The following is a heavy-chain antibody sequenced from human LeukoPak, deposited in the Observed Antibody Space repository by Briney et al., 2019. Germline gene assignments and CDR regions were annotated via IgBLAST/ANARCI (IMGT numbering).Heavy chain of an antibody. CDR1: VYTFNTYG. CDR3: ARGSIGAPHHFDY. Sequence: ASVTVSCKASVYTFNTYGMNWVRQAPGQGLEWMGWINTNTGNPTYAQGFTGRFVFSLDTSVSTAYLQISSLKAEDTAVYYCARGSIGAPHHFDYWGQGTLVTVSS. V-gene: IGHV7-4-1*02. J-gene: IGHJ4*02. D-gene: IGHD3-10*01. CDR2: INTNTGNP.